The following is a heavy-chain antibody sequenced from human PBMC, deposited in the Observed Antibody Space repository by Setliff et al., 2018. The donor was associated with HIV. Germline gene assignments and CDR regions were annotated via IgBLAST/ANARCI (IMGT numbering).Heavy chain of an antibody. CDR3: ARGGANPSWFDS. Sequence: GSLGLCCAASGFTFSNSWMHWVRQAPGKGLVWVSRINTDGSSATYADSAKGRFTNSRDNAKNTLYLQMDSLRAEDTAVYYCARGGANPSWFDSWGQGTLVTVSS. D-gene: IGHD3-16*01. J-gene: IGHJ5*01. CDR2: INTDGSSA. V-gene: IGHV3-74*03. CDR1: GFTFSNSW.